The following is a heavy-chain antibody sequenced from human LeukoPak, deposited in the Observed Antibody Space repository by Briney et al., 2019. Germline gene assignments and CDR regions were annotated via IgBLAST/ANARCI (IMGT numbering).Heavy chain of an antibody. Sequence: PGGSLRLSCAASGFTFSSYAMSWVRQAPGKGLEWVSSISGSGDNTCYADSVKDRFSISRDNSKTTVSLQMNSLRAEHTAVYYCAIGRGTAVTSAANYWGQGTLVTVSS. V-gene: IGHV3-23*01. CDR2: ISGSGDNT. CDR3: AIGRGTAVTSAANY. CDR1: GFTFSSYA. D-gene: IGHD4-17*01. J-gene: IGHJ4*02.